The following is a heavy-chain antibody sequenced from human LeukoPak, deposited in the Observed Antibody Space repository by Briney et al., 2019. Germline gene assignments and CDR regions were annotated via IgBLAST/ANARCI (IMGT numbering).Heavy chain of an antibody. CDR2: ITPYNGNT. CDR3: AREYGGNPGLFGY. J-gene: IGHJ4*02. D-gene: IGHD4-23*01. CDR1: GYSFTSYW. V-gene: IGHV1-18*04. Sequence: GESLKISCKGSGYSFTSYWIGWVRQAPGHGLEWMGWITPYNGNTNYVQNFQGRVTMTTDTSTSTAYMELRSLRSDDTAVYYCAREYGGNPGLFGYWGQGTLVTVSS.